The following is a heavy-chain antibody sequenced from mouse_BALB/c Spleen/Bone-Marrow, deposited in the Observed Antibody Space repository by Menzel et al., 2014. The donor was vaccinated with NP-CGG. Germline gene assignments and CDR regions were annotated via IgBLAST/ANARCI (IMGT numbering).Heavy chain of an antibody. CDR2: INPESRTI. D-gene: IGHD1-1*01. J-gene: IGHJ2*01. V-gene: IGHV4-1*02. CDR3: ARLDCYGYLNY. Sequence: EVQVVESGGGLVQPGGSLKLSCAASGFDFSRYWMSWVRQAPGKGLEWIGEINPESRTINYSPSLKDKFIISRDNAKNTLYLRLNKVRSEDTALYYCARLDCYGYLNYWGQGTTLTVSS. CDR1: GFDFSRYW.